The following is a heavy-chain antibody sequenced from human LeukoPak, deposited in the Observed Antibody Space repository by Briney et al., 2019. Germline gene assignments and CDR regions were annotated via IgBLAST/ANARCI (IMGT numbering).Heavy chain of an antibody. J-gene: IGHJ4*02. CDR2: INPSGGST. CDR3: ARAGDTAMVIEY. D-gene: IGHD5-18*01. V-gene: IGHV1-46*02. Sequence: ASVTVSCKASGYIFNSYYMHWVRQAPGQGLEWMGIINPSGGSTSHAQKFQGSVTMTRDTSTSTVYMELSSLRSEDTAVYYCARAGDTAMVIEYWGQGTLVTISS. CDR1: GYIFNSYY.